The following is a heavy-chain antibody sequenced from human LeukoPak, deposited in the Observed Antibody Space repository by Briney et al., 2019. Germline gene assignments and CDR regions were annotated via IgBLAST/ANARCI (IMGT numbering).Heavy chain of an antibody. V-gene: IGHV3-23*01. CDR1: GFTFSSYA. CDR3: ATTLRSGSYYFDS. J-gene: IGHJ4*02. D-gene: IGHD1-26*01. CDR2: ISGSGDYT. Sequence: PGGSLRLSCAASGFTFSSYAMSWVRQAPGKGLEWVSTISGSGDYTYYADSVRGRFTISRDNSKNTLYLQMNSLRVEDTAVYYCATTLRSGSYYFDSWGQGTLVTVSS.